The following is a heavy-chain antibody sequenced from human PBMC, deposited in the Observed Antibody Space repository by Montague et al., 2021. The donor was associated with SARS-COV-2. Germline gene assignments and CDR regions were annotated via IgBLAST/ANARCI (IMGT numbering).Heavy chain of an antibody. CDR2: IYYIGST. J-gene: IGHJ6*02. D-gene: IGHD3-22*01. Sequence: SETLSLTCTVSGGSISSNYWSWIRQPPGKGLEWIGYIYYIGSTNYNPSLKSRVTISVDTSRTQFSLKLNSVTAADTAVYYCARVVDYYDSSGYYGSREFYHYYGMDVWGQGTTVTVSS. CDR1: GGSISSNY. CDR3: ARVVDYYDSSGYYGSREFYHYYGMDV. V-gene: IGHV4-59*01.